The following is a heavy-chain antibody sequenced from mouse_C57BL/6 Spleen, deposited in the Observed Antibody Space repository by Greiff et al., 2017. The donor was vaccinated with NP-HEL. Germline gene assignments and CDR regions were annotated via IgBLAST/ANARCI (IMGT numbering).Heavy chain of an antibody. CDR2: IYPSDSET. D-gene: IGHD1-1*01. J-gene: IGHJ3*01. V-gene: IGHV1-61*01. CDR1: GYTFTSYW. Sequence: VQLQQPGAELVRPGSSVKLSCKASGYTFTSYWMDWVKQRPGQGLEWIGNIYPSDSETHYNQKFKDKATLTVDKSSSTAYMQLSSLTSEDSAVYYCARRHYYGSSYWFAYWGQGTLVTVSA. CDR3: ARRHYYGSSYWFAY.